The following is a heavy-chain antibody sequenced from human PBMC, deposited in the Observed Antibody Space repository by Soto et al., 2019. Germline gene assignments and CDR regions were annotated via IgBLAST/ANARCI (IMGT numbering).Heavy chain of an antibody. CDR2: IYSGGST. D-gene: IGHD3-22*01. V-gene: IGHV3-66*01. CDR1: GFTVSSNY. CDR3: ARELYYYDSSGYYFEVAAFDI. Sequence: GGSLRLSCAASGFTVSSNYMSWVRQAPGKGLEWVSVIYSGGSTYYADSVKGRFTISRDNSKNTLYLQMNSLRAEDTAVYYCARELYYYDSSGYYFEVAAFDIWGQGTMVTVSS. J-gene: IGHJ3*02.